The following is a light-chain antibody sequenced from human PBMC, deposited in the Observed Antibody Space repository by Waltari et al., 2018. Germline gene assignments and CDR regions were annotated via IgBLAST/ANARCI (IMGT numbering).Light chain of an antibody. J-gene: IGLJ2*01. CDR3: AAWEDSLNGVI. CDR2: SNF. V-gene: IGLV1-44*01. Sequence: QSVLTQPPSASGTPGQRVTIPCSGSTSNIGSHTVNWYHHLPGTAPKLLIFSNFQRPSVVRHRIAATKSVTSALQAISGLQSEDDGVYDCAAWEDSLNGVIFGEGTKLTVL. CDR1: TSNIGSHT.